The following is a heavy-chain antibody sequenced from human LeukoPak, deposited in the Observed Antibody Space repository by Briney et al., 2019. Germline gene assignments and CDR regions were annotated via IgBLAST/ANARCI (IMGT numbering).Heavy chain of an antibody. CDR3: ARVSWNNVDDYYYYRDV. CDR1: EYTFTSYD. D-gene: IGHD1/OR15-1a*01. V-gene: IGHV1-8*01. J-gene: IGHJ6*03. Sequence: ASVKVSCKASEYTFTSYDINWVRQAPGQGLGWMGWMNPNSGNTGYAQKFQGRVTMTSNTSISTAYMELSNVRSEDTAVYYCARVSWNNVDDYYYYRDVWAKRTTVSVSS. CDR2: MNPNSGNT.